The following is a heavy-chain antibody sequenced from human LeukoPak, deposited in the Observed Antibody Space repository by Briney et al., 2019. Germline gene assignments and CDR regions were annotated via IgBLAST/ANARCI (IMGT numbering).Heavy chain of an antibody. CDR2: IYYGGST. V-gene: IGHV4-30-4*01. D-gene: IGHD3-3*01. J-gene: IGHJ4*02. CDR1: GDSISSGDYY. Sequence: PSETLSLTCTVSGDSISSGDYYWSWIRQPPGKGLEWVGYIYYGGSTSYNPSLKSRVTLSVDTSKNQFSLKLSSVTAADTAVYYCARVLFWSGHFIDYWGQGILVTVSS. CDR3: ARVLFWSGHFIDY.